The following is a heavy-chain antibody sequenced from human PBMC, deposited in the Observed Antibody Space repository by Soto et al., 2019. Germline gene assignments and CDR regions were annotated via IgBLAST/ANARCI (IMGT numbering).Heavy chain of an antibody. D-gene: IGHD2-15*01. CDR3: ARRKLPCGRGSCYGLNDLDY. V-gene: IGHV5-51*01. CDR2: VFPGDSET. Sequence: PGESLNISSQVSGYTFTNYWVAWVRQMPGKGLEWMGIVFPGDSETRYSPSFQGQVTFSADQSTSTAFPKWNSLRASDTAGYYCARRKLPCGRGSCYGLNDLDYWGQG. CDR1: GYTFTNYW. J-gene: IGHJ4*02.